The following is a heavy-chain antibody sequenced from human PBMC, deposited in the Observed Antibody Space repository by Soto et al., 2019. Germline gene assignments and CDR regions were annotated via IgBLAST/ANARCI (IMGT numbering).Heavy chain of an antibody. CDR3: ARGSGRCSSTSCYDY. V-gene: IGHV4-34*01. CDR2: INHSGST. J-gene: IGHJ4*02. CDR1: GGSFSGYY. Sequence: SETLSLTCAVYGGSFSGYYWSWIRQPPGKGLEWIGEINHSGSTNYNPSLKSRVTISVDTSKNQFSLKLSSVTAADTAVYYCARGSGRCSSTSCYDYWGQGTLVTVSS. D-gene: IGHD2-2*01.